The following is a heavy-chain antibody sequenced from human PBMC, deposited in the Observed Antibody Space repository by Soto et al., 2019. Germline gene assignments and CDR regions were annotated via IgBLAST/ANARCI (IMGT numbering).Heavy chain of an antibody. CDR3: ARAITTFGVVISYYFDY. CDR2: ISSSGNTI. CDR1: GFIFSSYE. J-gene: IGHJ4*02. V-gene: IGHV3-48*03. Sequence: ESGGGLVQPGGSLRLSCAASGFIFSSYEMNWVRQAPGKGLEWVSYISSSGNTIYYADSVKGRFTISRDNAKNSLYLQMNSLRAEDTAVYYCARAITTFGVVISYYFDYWGQGALVTVSS. D-gene: IGHD3-3*01.